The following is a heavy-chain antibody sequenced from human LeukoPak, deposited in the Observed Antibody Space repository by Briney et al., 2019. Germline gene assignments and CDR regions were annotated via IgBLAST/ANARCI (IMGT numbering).Heavy chain of an antibody. CDR3: ARDTDMDV. Sequence: GGSLRLSCAASGLIFNNYGMHWVRQAPGKGLEWVAFIWSDGSNKYHVDSVKGRFTISRDNSKNTLYLQMDSLRAEDTAVYYCARDTDMDVWGQGTTVTVSS. V-gene: IGHV3-33*01. CDR1: GLIFNNYG. CDR2: IWSDGSNK. J-gene: IGHJ6*02.